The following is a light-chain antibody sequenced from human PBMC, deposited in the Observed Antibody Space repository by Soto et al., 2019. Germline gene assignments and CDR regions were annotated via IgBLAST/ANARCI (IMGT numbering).Light chain of an antibody. Sequence: VLTQSSGPLSLSPGERATLSCNSSQTVRNNYLAWYQQKTGQAPRLIIYGASSRATGIPDRFSGSGSGTEFSLTISSLQSEDFAVYYCQQYSKWPITLGQGTRVEIK. CDR1: QTVRNNY. CDR2: GAS. J-gene: IGKJ5*01. V-gene: IGKV3-20*01. CDR3: QQYSKWPIT.